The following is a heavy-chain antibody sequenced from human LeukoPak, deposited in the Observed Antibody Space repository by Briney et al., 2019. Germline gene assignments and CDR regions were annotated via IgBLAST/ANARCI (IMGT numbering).Heavy chain of an antibody. D-gene: IGHD3-9*01. J-gene: IGHJ4*02. Sequence: GTSVKVSCKASGFTFSSSAVQWVRQDRGQRLEWIGWIVVGSGKTNYAQKFQERVTITRDMSTSTAYMELSSLRSEDTAVYYCAADGDILTGYYKFDYWGQGTLVTVSS. V-gene: IGHV1-58*01. CDR2: IVVGSGKT. CDR1: GFTFSSSA. CDR3: AADGDILTGYYKFDY.